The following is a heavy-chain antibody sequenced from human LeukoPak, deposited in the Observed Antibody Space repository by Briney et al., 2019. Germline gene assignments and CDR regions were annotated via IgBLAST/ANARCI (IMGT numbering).Heavy chain of an antibody. Sequence: NPSQTLSLTCTVSGGSISSSSYYWSCIRQPAGKGLEWIGRIYSSGSTNYNPSLKSRVTISVDTSKNQVSLKLSSVTAADTAVYYCARESVDCSSTSCYRWFDPWGQGTLVTVSS. V-gene: IGHV4-61*02. CDR1: GGSISSSSYY. J-gene: IGHJ5*02. D-gene: IGHD2-2*01. CDR2: IYSSGST. CDR3: ARESVDCSSTSCYRWFDP.